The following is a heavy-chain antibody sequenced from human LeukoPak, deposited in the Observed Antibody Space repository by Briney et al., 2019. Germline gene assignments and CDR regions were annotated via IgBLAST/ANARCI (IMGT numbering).Heavy chain of an antibody. CDR3: ATGIAAAGSPYDY. Sequence: GGSLRLSCAASGFTVSSTYMTWVRQTPGQGLEWVSVIYSGGTTYYADSVKGRFTISRDNSKNTLYLQMNSLTAEDTGVYYCATGIAAAGSPYDYWGQGTLVTVSP. V-gene: IGHV3-66*01. CDR2: IYSGGTT. CDR1: GFTVSSTY. D-gene: IGHD6-13*01. J-gene: IGHJ4*02.